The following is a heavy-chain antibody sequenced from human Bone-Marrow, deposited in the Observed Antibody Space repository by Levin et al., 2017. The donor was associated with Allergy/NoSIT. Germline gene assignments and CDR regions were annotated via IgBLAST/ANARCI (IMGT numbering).Heavy chain of an antibody. CDR1: GFSFSTYA. D-gene: IGHD6-13*01. Sequence: GGSLRLSCTASGFSFSTYALHWVRQAPGKGLEWVAVIYYDGSKKYYADSVKGRFAISRDNSNSTVSLQMDSLRVEDTAIYYCARGGGAPWDAAAHFYYFDNWGQGTLVTVSS. CDR2: IYYDGSKK. J-gene: IGHJ4*02. CDR3: ARGGGAPWDAAAHFYYFDN. V-gene: IGHV3-33*01.